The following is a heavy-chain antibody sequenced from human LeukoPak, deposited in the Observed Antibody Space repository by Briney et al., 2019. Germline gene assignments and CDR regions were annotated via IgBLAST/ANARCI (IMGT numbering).Heavy chain of an antibody. CDR3: VTFYETY. Sequence: GGSLRLSCAASGTYWMHWVRQAPGKGLVWVSHINSDGSWTGYADSVKGRFTISKDNAKNTVSLQMNNLRAEDTAVYYCVTFYETYWGRGTLVTVSS. D-gene: IGHD2/OR15-2a*01. J-gene: IGHJ4*02. CDR1: GTYW. CDR2: INSDGSWT. V-gene: IGHV3-74*01.